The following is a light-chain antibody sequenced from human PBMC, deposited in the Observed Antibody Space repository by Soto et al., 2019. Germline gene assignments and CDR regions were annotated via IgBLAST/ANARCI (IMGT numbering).Light chain of an antibody. Sequence: MTQSPSSLSASVGDRVTITCQASHDIRKYLNWYQQKAGQAPRLLIYGASTRATGIPARFSGSGSGTEFTLTISGLQSEDFAVYYCQQYSIWRTFGQGTKVDIK. CDR1: HDIRKY. J-gene: IGKJ1*01. CDR3: QQYSIWRT. V-gene: IGKV3-15*01. CDR2: GAS.